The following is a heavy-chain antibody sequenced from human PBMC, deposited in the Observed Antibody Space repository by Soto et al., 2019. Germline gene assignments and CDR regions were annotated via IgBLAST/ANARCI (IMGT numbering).Heavy chain of an antibody. V-gene: IGHV2-5*02. CDR2: IYWDDDK. CDR1: GFSLSTRGVA. Sequence: QITLKESGPTLVKPTQTLTLTCTFSGFSLSTRGVAVGWIRQPPGKALEWLAVIYWDDDKRHNPSLKRRLTLTKDTTKNQVVLTMTNMNIVDTATYYCAYGDCFLGRDWFDPWGQGTLVTVSS. CDR3: AYGDCFLGRDWFDP. D-gene: IGHD3-3*01. J-gene: IGHJ5*02.